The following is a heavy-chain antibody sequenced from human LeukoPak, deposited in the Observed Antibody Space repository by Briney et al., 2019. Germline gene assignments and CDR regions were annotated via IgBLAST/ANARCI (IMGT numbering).Heavy chain of an antibody. CDR1: GFTFSSYG. J-gene: IGHJ4*02. D-gene: IGHD1-26*01. V-gene: IGHV3-23*01. CDR2: ISGSGGST. Sequence: PGGSLRLSCAASGFTFSSYGMHWVRQAPGKGLEWVSAISGSGGSTYYADSVKGRFTISRDNSKNTLYLQMNSLRAEDTAVYYCAKDQRSVGATDYWGQGTLVTVSS. CDR3: AKDQRSVGATDY.